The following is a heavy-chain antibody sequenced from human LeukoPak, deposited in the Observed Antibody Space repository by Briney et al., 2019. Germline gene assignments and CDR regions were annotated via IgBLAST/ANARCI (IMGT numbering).Heavy chain of an antibody. V-gene: IGHV3-74*01. CDR3: ARDPHGYWWFDP. CDR2: INSDGTTT. D-gene: IGHD5-18*01. CDR1: GFTFSNYW. Sequence: GGSLRLSCAASGFTFSNYWMHWVRQAPGKGLVWVSRINSDGTTTTYADSVKGRFTISKDNAKNTLYLQMNSLRVEDTAVYYCARDPHGYWWFDPWGQGTLVTVSS. J-gene: IGHJ5*02.